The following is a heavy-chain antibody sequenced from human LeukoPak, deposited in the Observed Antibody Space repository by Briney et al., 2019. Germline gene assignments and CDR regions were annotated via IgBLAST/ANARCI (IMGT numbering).Heavy chain of an antibody. CDR2: IWYDGSNK. Sequence: GGSLRLSCAASGFTFSSYGMHWVRQAPGKGLEWVAVIWYDGSNKYYADSVKGRFTISRDNSKNTLYLQMNSLRAEDTAVYYCARSKGTCSGGSCYRPRGFDYWGQGTLVTVSS. CDR3: ARSKGTCSGGSCYRPRGFDY. CDR1: GFTFSSYG. D-gene: IGHD2-15*01. J-gene: IGHJ4*02. V-gene: IGHV3-33*01.